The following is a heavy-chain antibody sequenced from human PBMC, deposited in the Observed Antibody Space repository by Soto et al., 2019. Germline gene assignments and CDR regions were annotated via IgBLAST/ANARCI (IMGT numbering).Heavy chain of an antibody. CDR3: ARAPLAVAGTVPNFDY. CDR1: GGTFSSYA. J-gene: IGHJ4*02. V-gene: IGHV1-69*06. CDR2: IIPIFGTA. D-gene: IGHD6-19*01. Sequence: QVQLVQSGAEVKKPGSSVKVSCKASGGTFSSYAISWVRQAPGQGLEWMGGIIPIFGTANYAQKFQGRVTITADKSTTTAYRELSSLRSEDTAVYYCARAPLAVAGTVPNFDYWGQGTLVTVSS.